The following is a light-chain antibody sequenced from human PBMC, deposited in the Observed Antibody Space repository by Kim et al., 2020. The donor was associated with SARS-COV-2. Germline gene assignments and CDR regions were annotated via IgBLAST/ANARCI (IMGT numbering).Light chain of an antibody. J-gene: IGLJ2*01. V-gene: IGLV3-25*03. CDR1: ALPKQY. Sequence: PGQTARITCSGDALPKQYAYWYQQKPGQAPVLVIYKDSERPSGIPERFSGSSSGTTVTLTISGVQAEDEADYYCQSADSSGTYHVVFGGGTQLTVL. CDR2: KDS. CDR3: QSADSSGTYHVV.